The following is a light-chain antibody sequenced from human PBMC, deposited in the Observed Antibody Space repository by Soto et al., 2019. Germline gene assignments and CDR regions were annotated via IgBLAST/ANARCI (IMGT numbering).Light chain of an antibody. Sequence: EIVLTQSPGTLSVSPGERAALCCRASQSVTSSYLAWYQQKPGQGPRLLIYGASSRATGIPDRFSGSGSGTDFTLTISRLEPEDFAVYYCQQYGSSPLTFGGGTKVETK. J-gene: IGKJ4*01. CDR3: QQYGSSPLT. V-gene: IGKV3-20*01. CDR1: QSVTSSY. CDR2: GAS.